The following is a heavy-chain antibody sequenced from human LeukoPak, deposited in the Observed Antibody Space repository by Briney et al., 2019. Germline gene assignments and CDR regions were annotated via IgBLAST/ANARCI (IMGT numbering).Heavy chain of an antibody. J-gene: IGHJ4*02. V-gene: IGHV3-74*01. CDR3: ARGGGGYSYGSFDY. CDR1: GFTFSSYW. CDR2: INSDGSST. Sequence: GGSLRLSCAASGFTFSSYWVHWVRHAPGKGVVWVSRINSDGSSTSYADSVKGRFTISRDNGKNTLYLQMNSLRAEDTAVYYCARGGGGYSYGSFDYWGQGTLVTVSS. D-gene: IGHD5-18*01.